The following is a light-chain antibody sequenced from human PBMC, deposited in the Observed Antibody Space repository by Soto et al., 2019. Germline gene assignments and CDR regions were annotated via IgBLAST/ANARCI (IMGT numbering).Light chain of an antibody. J-gene: IGKJ3*01. V-gene: IGKV3-15*01. CDR1: QSVASN. CDR3: QQYNNWPFT. CDR2: HAS. Sequence: EIVMTQSPATLSVSPGERATLSCRDSQSVASNVAWYQQKPGQAPRLLIYHASTRATGIPARFSGSRSGTEFTLAIGSLQSEDFALYFCQQYNNWPFTFGPGTKVDIK.